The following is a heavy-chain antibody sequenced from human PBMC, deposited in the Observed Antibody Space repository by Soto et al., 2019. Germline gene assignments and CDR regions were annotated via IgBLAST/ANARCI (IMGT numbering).Heavy chain of an antibody. CDR1: GGSISSYY. D-gene: IGHD5-12*01. V-gene: IGHV4-59*01. CDR3: ARDVLSGYDHPSFFDI. J-gene: IGHJ3*02. CDR2: IYYSGST. Sequence: SETLSLTCTVSGGSISSYYWSWIRQPPGKGLEWIGYIYYSGSTNYNPSLKSRVTISVDTSKNQFSLKLSSVTAADTAVYYCARDVLSGYDHPSFFDIWGQGTMVTVSS.